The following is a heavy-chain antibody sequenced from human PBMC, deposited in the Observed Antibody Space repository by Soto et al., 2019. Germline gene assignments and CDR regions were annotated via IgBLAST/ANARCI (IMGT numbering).Heavy chain of an antibody. Sequence: TLSLTCSISGGSISSYYWSWIRQPPGKGLEWIGYIDNSGSTNYNPSLKSRVTILVDTSKDQFSLKLSSVTAADTAVYYCARVPSYYYYYMDVWGKGTTVTVSS. CDR3: ARVPSYYYYYMDV. V-gene: IGHV4-59*01. J-gene: IGHJ6*03. CDR1: GGSISSYY. CDR2: IDNSGST.